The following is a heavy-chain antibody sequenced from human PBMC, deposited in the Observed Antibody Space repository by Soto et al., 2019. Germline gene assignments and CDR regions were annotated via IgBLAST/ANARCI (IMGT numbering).Heavy chain of an antibody. CDR3: AMTLYGDNVDY. V-gene: IGHV1-8*01. J-gene: IGHJ4*02. D-gene: IGHD4-17*01. CDR1: GYTFTSYD. Sequence: QVQLVQSGAEVKKPGASVKVSCKASGYTFTSYDINWVRQATGQGLEWMGWMNPNRGNTGYAQKFQVRVTMTRNTAIRTAYMALSSRRSEDTAVHYCAMTLYGDNVDYWGQGTLVTVSS. CDR2: MNPNRGNT.